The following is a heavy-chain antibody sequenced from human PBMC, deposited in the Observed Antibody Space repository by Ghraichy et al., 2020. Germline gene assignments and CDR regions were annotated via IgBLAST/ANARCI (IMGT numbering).Heavy chain of an antibody. CDR1: GGPISSYY. V-gene: IGHV4-59*01. CDR2: IYYSGST. D-gene: IGHD6-13*01. Sequence: SETLSLTCTVSGGPISSYYWSWIRQPPGKGLEWIGYIYYSGSTNYNPSLKSRVTISVDTSKNQFSLKLSSVTAADTAVYYCARSYSSSWYRQPFDYWGQGTLVTVSS. J-gene: IGHJ4*02. CDR3: ARSYSSSWYRQPFDY.